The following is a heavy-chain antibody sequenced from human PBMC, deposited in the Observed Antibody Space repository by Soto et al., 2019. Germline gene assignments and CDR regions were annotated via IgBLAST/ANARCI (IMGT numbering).Heavy chain of an antibody. CDR1: GFTFSSYG. V-gene: IGHV3-30*18. J-gene: IGHJ4*02. D-gene: IGHD5-12*01. CDR2: ISYDGSNK. Sequence: QVQLMESGGGVVQPGRSLRLSCAASGFTFSSYGMHWVRQAPGKGLEWVAVISYDGSNKFYADSVKGRFTISRDNSKNTLYLQMISLRAEDTAVYYCAKDLDYPYYFDYWGQGTLVTVSS. CDR3: AKDLDYPYYFDY.